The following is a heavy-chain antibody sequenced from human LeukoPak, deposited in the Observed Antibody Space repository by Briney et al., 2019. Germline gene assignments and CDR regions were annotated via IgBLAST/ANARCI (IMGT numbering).Heavy chain of an antibody. CDR2: INPSGGST. CDR3: ARDFGCGGDCGVDY. D-gene: IGHD2-21*02. CDR1: GYTFTSYY. J-gene: IGHJ4*02. Sequence: GSVKVSCKASGYTFTSYYMHWVRQAPGQGLEWMGIINPSGGSTTYAQRFQGRVTMTRDLSTSTVYMELSSLRSEDTAVYYCARDFGCGGDCGVDYWGQGTLVTVSS. V-gene: IGHV1-46*01.